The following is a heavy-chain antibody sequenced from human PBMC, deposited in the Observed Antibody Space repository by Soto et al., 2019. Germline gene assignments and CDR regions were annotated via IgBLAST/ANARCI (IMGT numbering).Heavy chain of an antibody. CDR2: IYYSGIS. CDR1: GSSISSYY. D-gene: IGHD4-17*01. V-gene: IGHV4-59*01. J-gene: IGHJ4*02. CDR3: ASYGDYANGIDY. Sequence: SETLCLTCTVSGSSISSYYWRWIRQPPEKEQEWSGHIYYSGISYYNPSLKSRVTISVDTSKNQFSLKLSSVTAADTAVYYCASYGDYANGIDYWGQGTLVTVSS.